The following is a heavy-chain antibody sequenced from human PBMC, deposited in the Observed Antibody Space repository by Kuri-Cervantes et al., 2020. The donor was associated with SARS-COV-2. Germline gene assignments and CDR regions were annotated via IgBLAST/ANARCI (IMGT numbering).Heavy chain of an antibody. CDR3: ASLPAYDILTGYYKLGVDY. D-gene: IGHD3-9*01. CDR2: IIPIFGTA. CDR1: GGTFSSYA. Sequence: SVKVSCKASGGTFSSYAISWVRQALGQGLEWMGGIIPIFGTANYAQKFQGRVTITADESTSTAYMELSSLRSEDTAVYYCASLPAYDILTGYYKLGVDYWGQGTLVTVSS. J-gene: IGHJ4*02. V-gene: IGHV1-69*13.